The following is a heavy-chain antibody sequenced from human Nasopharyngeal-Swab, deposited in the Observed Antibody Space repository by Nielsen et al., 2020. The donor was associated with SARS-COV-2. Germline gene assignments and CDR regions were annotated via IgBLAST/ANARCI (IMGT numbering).Heavy chain of an antibody. Sequence: GESLKISCAASGFTFSSYAMSWVRQAPGKGLEWVSAISGSGGSTYYADSVEGRFTISRDNSKNTLYLQMNSLRAEDTAVYYCARDYGDRGWFDPWGQGTLVTVSS. CDR3: ARDYGDRGWFDP. CDR2: ISGSGGST. V-gene: IGHV3-23*01. J-gene: IGHJ5*02. D-gene: IGHD4-17*01. CDR1: GFTFSSYA.